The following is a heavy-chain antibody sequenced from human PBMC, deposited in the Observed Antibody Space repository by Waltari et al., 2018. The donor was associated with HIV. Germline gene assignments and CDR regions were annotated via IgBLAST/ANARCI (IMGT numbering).Heavy chain of an antibody. V-gene: IGHV3-23*01. D-gene: IGHD2-2*01. Sequence: EAQLLESGGGLIQPGGSLRLSCAASGFTFSSYAMSWVRQAPGKGLEWVSGIRARGGRTDYADAAKGRFTIPRDKARNKVYLKMNGLRAEDTAEYYCVKEQRDWSSHCSDPWGQGTLVTVSS. CDR1: GFTFSSYA. CDR2: IRARGGRT. J-gene: IGHJ5*02. CDR3: VKEQRDWSSHCSDP.